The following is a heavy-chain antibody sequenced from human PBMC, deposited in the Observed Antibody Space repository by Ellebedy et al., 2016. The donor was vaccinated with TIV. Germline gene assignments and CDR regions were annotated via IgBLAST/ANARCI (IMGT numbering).Heavy chain of an antibody. CDR1: GGSFSTYF. CDR2: INHIGSA. CDR3: ARSGFVQIGDY. V-gene: IGHV4-34*01. D-gene: IGHD6-25*01. Sequence: MPGGSLRLSCGIYGGSFSTYFWTWIRQSPGKGLGWIGEINHIGSANYNPSLKSRVTISVDTSKNQFSLRLSSVTAADTAVYYCARSGFVQIGDYWGQGTLVTVSS. J-gene: IGHJ4*02.